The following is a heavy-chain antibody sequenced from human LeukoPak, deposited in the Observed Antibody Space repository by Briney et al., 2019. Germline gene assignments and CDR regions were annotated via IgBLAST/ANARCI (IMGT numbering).Heavy chain of an antibody. D-gene: IGHD2-2*01. CDR2: IYYTGGA. J-gene: IGHJ4*02. Sequence: SETLSLTCTVSGGSISSYYWSWIRQPPGKGLEWIAFIYYTGGAHYNPSLRSRVTISVDTSKNQFSLTVSAVTDADTAVYYCARHYIQPPHFFDYWGQGTLLTVSS. CDR1: GGSISSYY. CDR3: ARHYIQPPHFFDY. V-gene: IGHV4-59*08.